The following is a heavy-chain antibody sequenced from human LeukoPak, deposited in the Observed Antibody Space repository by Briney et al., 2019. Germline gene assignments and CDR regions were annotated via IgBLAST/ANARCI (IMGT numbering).Heavy chain of an antibody. CDR1: GYTLTELS. D-gene: IGHD3-10*01. CDR2: FDPEDGET. Sequence: ASVKVSCKVSGYTLTELSMHWVRQAPGKGLEWMGGFDPEDGETIYAQKFQGRVTMTEDTSTDTAYMELSSLRSEDTAVYYCATGRYYGSGSYKNWFDPWGQGTLVTVYS. V-gene: IGHV1-24*01. CDR3: ATGRYYGSGSYKNWFDP. J-gene: IGHJ5*02.